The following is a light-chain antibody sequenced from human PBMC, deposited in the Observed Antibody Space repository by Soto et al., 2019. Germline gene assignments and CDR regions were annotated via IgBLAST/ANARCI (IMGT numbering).Light chain of an antibody. V-gene: IGLV2-8*01. CDR2: EVS. CDR3: SSYAGSNKMI. Sequence: QSVLTQPPSAYGSPGQSVIISCTGTSSDVGTYNYVSWYQQHPGKAPKLMIYEVSKRPSGVPDRFSGSKSGNTASLTVSGLQAEDEADYYCSSYAGSNKMIFGGGTQLTVL. CDR1: SSDVGTYNY. J-gene: IGLJ2*01.